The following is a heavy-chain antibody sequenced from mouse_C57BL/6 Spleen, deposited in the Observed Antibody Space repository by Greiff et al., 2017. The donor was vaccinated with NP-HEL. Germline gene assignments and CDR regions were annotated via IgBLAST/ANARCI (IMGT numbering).Heavy chain of an antibody. CDR2: INPSTGGT. CDR1: GYSFTGYY. J-gene: IGHJ2*01. V-gene: IGHV1-42*01. D-gene: IGHD2-5*01. CDR3: ARRDSNYDY. Sequence: VQLKQSGPELVKPGASVKISCKASGYSFTGYYMNWVKQSPEKSLEWIGEINPSTGGTTYNQKFKAKATLTVDKSSSTAYMQLKSLTSEDSAVYYCARRDSNYDYWGQGTTLTVAS.